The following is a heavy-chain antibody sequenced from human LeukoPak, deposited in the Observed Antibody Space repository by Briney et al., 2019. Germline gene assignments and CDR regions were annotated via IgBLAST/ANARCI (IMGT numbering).Heavy chain of an antibody. V-gene: IGHV1-2*02. CDR3: ARGGYSGTEKPNDY. J-gene: IGHJ4*02. CDR2: INPNNGDT. Sequence: AAVKVSCKPSGYTFICYYLHWVRQAPGQGLEWMGWINPNNGDTYSAQKFQGRVIMTRDTSITTAYMELRRLRSDDTAVYYCARGGYSGTEKPNDYWGPGTLVTVSS. D-gene: IGHD5-12*01. CDR1: GYTFICYY.